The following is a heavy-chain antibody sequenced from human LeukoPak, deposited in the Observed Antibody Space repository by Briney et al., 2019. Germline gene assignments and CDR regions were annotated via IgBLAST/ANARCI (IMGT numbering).Heavy chain of an antibody. CDR3: AREYGSESYTGIDY. D-gene: IGHD3-10*01. J-gene: IGHJ4*02. Sequence: KLQGRVTMTTDTSTNTGYMELRSLRSDDTAVYYCAREYGSESYTGIDYWGQGTLVTVSS. V-gene: IGHV1-18*01.